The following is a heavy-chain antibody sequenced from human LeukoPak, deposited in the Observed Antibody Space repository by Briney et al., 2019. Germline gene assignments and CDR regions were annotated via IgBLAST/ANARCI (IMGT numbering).Heavy chain of an antibody. D-gene: IGHD1-1*01. V-gene: IGHV5-51*01. CDR3: ARLDRVGTGSANWFDP. CDR2: IYPGDSDT. CDR1: GYSFTSYW. J-gene: IGHJ5*02. Sequence: GASLKISCKGSGYSFTSYWIGWVRQLPGKGLEWMGIIYPGDSDTRYSPSFQGQVTISADKSISTAYLQWSSLKASDTAMYYCARLDRVGTGSANWFDPWGQGTLVTVSS.